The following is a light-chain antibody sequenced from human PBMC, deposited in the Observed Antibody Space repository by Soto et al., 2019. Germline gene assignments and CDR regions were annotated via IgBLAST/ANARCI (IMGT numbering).Light chain of an antibody. CDR2: EVR. J-gene: IGLJ2*01. CDR3: ASYTSGSASVM. CDR1: SSDVGGYKY. Sequence: QSALTHPASVSGSPGQSITIACTGTSSDVGGYKYVSWYQQHPAKAPKLIIFEVRNRPSGISSRFSGSQSGNTASLTIYGLQADDEAEDSCASYTSGSASVMVGRGTKLTVL. V-gene: IGLV2-14*01.